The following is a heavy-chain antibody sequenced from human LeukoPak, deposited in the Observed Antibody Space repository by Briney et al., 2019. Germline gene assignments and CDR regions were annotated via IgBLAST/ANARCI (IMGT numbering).Heavy chain of an antibody. CDR3: ARAGGRYSGYGY. Sequence: ASGFTXSTYWMSWVRQAPGKGLEWVANIKQDGNQKYYVDSVKGRFTISRDNAKNSLYLQINSLRAEDTAVYYCARAGGRYSGYGYWGQGILVTVSS. J-gene: IGHJ4*02. D-gene: IGHD5-12*01. CDR1: GFTXSTYW. CDR2: IKQDGNQK. V-gene: IGHV3-7*01.